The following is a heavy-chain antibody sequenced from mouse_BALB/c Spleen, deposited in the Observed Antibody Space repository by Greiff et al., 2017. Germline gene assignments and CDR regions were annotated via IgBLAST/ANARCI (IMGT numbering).Heavy chain of an antibody. Sequence: VQLQQSGAELVKPGASVKLSCTASGFNIKDTYMHWVKQRPEQGLEWIGRIDPANGNTKYDPKFQGKATITADTSSNTAYLQLSSLTSEDTAVYYGARSIQGYFDVWGAGTTVTVSS. D-gene: IGHD5-1-1*01. CDR2: IDPANGNT. J-gene: IGHJ1*01. V-gene: IGHV14-3*02. CDR3: ARSIQGYFDV. CDR1: GFNIKDTY.